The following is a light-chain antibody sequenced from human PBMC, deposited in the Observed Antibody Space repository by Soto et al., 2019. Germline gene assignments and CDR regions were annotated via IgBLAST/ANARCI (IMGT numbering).Light chain of an antibody. CDR3: QQSYSTPWT. CDR1: QKISSS. J-gene: IGKJ1*01. V-gene: IGKV1-39*01. CDR2: AAS. Sequence: DIQMTQSPSSLSASVGDRVTITCRASQKISSSLNWYQQKPGKAPKVLIYAASYLQSGVPSRFSGSGSGTDFTLNISSLQPEDCATYFCQQSYSTPWTFGQGTKVEIK.